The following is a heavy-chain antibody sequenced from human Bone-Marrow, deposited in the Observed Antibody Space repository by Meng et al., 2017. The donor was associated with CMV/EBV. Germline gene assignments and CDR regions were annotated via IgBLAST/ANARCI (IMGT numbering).Heavy chain of an antibody. Sequence: GGSLRLSCAASGFTFSSYWMHWVRQTPGKGLVWVSSINGDGKSTRHADSVKGRFTISRDNAKNTLYLQMNSLRAEDTALYYCAREGSYIVGRQSDAFDIWRQGTMVTVPS. CDR3: AREGSYIVGRQSDAFDI. J-gene: IGHJ3*02. CDR1: GFTFSSYW. D-gene: IGHD3-22*01. V-gene: IGHV3-74*01. CDR2: INGDGKST.